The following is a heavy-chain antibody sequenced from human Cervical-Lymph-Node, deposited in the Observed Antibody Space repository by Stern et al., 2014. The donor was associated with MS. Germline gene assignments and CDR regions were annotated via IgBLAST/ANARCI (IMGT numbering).Heavy chain of an antibody. CDR3: AREGDGYNWGGSYYYYGMDV. CDR2: IYTSGST. D-gene: IGHD5-24*01. V-gene: IGHV4-61*02. J-gene: IGHJ6*02. Sequence: QVQLQESGPGLVKPSQTLSLTCTVSGGSISSGSYYWSWIRQPAGKGLEWIGRIYTSGSTNYNPSLKSRVTISVDTSKNQFSLKLSSVTAADTAVYYCAREGDGYNWGGSYYYYGMDVWGQGTTVTVSS. CDR1: GGSISSGSYY.